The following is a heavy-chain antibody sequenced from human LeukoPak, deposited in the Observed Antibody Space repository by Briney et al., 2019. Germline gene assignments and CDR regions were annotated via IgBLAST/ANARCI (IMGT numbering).Heavy chain of an antibody. Sequence: GGSLRLSCAASGFTFSTYWMHWVRHGPGKGLVWVSRINPDGSVTNYADSVKGRFNISRDNAKNTLYLQMSSLRVEDTAVYYCARGGYCSGGRRDPDNWFDPWGQGTLVTVSS. V-gene: IGHV3-74*01. CDR2: INPDGSVT. J-gene: IGHJ5*02. CDR1: GFTFSTYW. D-gene: IGHD2-15*01. CDR3: ARGGYCSGGRRDPDNWFDP.